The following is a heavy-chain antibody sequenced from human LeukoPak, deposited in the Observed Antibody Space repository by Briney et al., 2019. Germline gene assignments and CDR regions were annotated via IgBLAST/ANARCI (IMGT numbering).Heavy chain of an antibody. Sequence: GGSLRLSCAASGFTFSSYAMSWVRQAPGKGLEWVSAISGSGGSTYYADSVKGRFTISRDNSKNTLYLKMNSLRAEDTAVYYCAKDRRGVVAATAPTFDYWGQGTLVTVSS. J-gene: IGHJ4*02. V-gene: IGHV3-23*01. CDR1: GFTFSSYA. CDR2: ISGSGGST. CDR3: AKDRRGVVAATAPTFDY. D-gene: IGHD2-15*01.